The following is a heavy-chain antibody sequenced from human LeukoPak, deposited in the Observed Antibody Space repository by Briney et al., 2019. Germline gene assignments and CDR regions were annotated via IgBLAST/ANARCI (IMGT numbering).Heavy chain of an antibody. CDR1: GLTLSGYW. CDR3: ARARGNTYGYFEY. J-gene: IGHJ4*02. Sequence: PGGSLRLSCAASGLTLSGYWMRWVRQAPGKGLVWVTRINGDASSTSYADSVKGRFTISRDNAKSTLYLQMNSLRVEDTAVYYCARARGNTYGYFEYWGQGTLVTVSS. V-gene: IGHV3-74*01. D-gene: IGHD5-18*01. CDR2: INGDASST.